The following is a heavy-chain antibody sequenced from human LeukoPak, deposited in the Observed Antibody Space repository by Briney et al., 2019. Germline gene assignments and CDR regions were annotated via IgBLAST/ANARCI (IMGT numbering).Heavy chain of an antibody. D-gene: IGHD4-17*01. CDR1: GYTFTSYA. V-gene: IGHV1-3*01. J-gene: IGHJ4*02. CDR3: ARGNYGDYFWDY. CDR2: INAGNGNT. Sequence: ASVEVSCKASGYTFTSYAMHWARQAPGQRLEWMGWINAGNGNTKYSQKFQGRVTITRDTSASTAYMELSSLRSEDTAVYYCARGNYGDYFWDYWGQGTLVTVSS.